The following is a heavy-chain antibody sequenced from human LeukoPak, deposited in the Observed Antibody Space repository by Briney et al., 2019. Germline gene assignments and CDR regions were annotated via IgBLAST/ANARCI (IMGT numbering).Heavy chain of an antibody. CDR2: IKQDGSQR. J-gene: IGHJ4*02. V-gene: IGHV3-7*01. D-gene: IGHD6-6*01. CDR1: GFTFSDYR. CDR3: ARRGGSSSRRSPIDY. Sequence: GGSLRLSCTASGFTFSDYRMTWVRQAPGKGPEWVANIKQDGSQRYYVDSVRGRFTISRDNAKNSLFLQMNGLRAEDTAVYYCARRGGSSSRRSPIDYWGQGTLVTVSS.